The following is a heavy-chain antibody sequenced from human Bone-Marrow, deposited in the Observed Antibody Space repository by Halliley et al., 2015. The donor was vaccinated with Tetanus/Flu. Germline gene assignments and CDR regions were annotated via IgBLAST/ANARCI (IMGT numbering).Heavy chain of an antibody. J-gene: IGHJ6*02. Sequence: NKYYADSVKGRFTISRDNSKNTLYLQMNSLRPEDTAVYYCARSLEYYYDSRVYYRSYYYYYNMDVWGQGTTVTVSS. D-gene: IGHD3-22*01. V-gene: IGHV3-30*01. CDR2: NK. CDR3: ARSLEYYYDSRVYYRSYYYYYNMDV.